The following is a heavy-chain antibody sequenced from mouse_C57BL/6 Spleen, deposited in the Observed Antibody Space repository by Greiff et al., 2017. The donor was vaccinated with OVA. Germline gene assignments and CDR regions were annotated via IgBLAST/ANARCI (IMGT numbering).Heavy chain of an antibody. CDR1: GYTFTSYW. CDR3: AIYDGYLYAMDY. J-gene: IGHJ4*01. V-gene: IGHV1-55*01. D-gene: IGHD2-3*01. Sequence: QVQLQQPGAELVKPGASVKMYCKASGYTFTSYWITWVKQRPGQGLEWIGDIYPGSGSTNYNEKFKSKATLTVDTSSSTAYMQLSSLTSEDSAVYYCAIYDGYLYAMDYWGQGTSVTVSS. CDR2: IYPGSGST.